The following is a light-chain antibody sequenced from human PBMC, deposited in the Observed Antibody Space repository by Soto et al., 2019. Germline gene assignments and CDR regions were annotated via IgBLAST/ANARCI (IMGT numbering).Light chain of an antibody. J-gene: IGKJ2*01. Sequence: DIQMTQSPSSLSASVGDRVTITCRASQSIDSNLSWNQQKRGKAPKLLIYDASSLQSGAPSPFSGGGSETVFTLTISSLQPEDCGAYFCHQSYRSPNTIGHGIKLEI. V-gene: IGKV1-39*01. CDR3: HQSYRSPNT. CDR1: QSIDSN. CDR2: DAS.